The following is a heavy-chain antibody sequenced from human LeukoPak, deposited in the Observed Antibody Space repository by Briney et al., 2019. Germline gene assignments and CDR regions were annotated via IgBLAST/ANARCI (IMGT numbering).Heavy chain of an antibody. Sequence: PSETLSLTCTVSGGSISGYYWSWIRQPPGKGLEWIAYVYNSEYTNYNPSLKSRASISVDTSKNLCSLRLTSVTAADTAVYYCARNAIYSGGYSFWSDPWGLGTLVTVS. D-gene: IGHD1-26*01. CDR3: ARNAIYSGGYSFWSDP. J-gene: IGHJ5*02. CDR1: GGSISGYY. V-gene: IGHV4-59*08. CDR2: VYNSEYT.